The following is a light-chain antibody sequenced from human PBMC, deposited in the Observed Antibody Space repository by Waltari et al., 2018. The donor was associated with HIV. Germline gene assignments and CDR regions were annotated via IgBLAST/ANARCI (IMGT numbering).Light chain of an antibody. V-gene: IGLV3-9*01. J-gene: IGLJ2*01. CDR2: RDS. Sequence: SYELTQPLSVSVALGPTARITCGGNHIGSKNVHWYQQQPGQAPVLVIYRDSNRPSGIPERFSGSNSGNTATLTISRAQAGDEADYSCQVWDSSTVVFGGGTKLTVL. CDR3: QVWDSSTVV. CDR1: HIGSKN.